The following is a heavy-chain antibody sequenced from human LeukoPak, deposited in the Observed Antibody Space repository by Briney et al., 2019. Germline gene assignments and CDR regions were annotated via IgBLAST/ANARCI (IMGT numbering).Heavy chain of an antibody. CDR3: ARGRYYGSASYPFY. Sequence: PQTVSLTCTVSGGSISSGGYYWSWLRQHPGEGGEWLRYIYYSGSTYYNPSLKSLVTISVDTSKNQFSLKLSYVTAADTAVYYCARGRYYGSASYPFYWGQGTLVTVSS. J-gene: IGHJ4*02. CDR2: IYYSGST. D-gene: IGHD3-10*01. V-gene: IGHV4-31*01. CDR1: GGSISSGGYY.